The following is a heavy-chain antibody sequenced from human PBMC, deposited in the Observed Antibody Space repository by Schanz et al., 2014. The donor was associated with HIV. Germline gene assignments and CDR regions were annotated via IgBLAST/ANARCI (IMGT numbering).Heavy chain of an antibody. CDR2: ITNSGNRM. CDR3: ARDKSNLGIDS. V-gene: IGHV3-11*01. CDR1: GFSLGDYY. Sequence: QEQLVESGGGSVKPGGSLRLSCAASGFSLGDYYMSWIRQAPGKGLEWISYITNSGNRMNYADSVKGRFTTSRDNAKNSLYVQMNTLRADDTAVYYCARDKSNLGIDSWGQGTLVTVSS. J-gene: IGHJ5*01.